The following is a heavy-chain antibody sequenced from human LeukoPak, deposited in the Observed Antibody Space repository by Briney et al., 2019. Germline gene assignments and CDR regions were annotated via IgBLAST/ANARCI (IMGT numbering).Heavy chain of an antibody. CDR2: ISGSGGST. D-gene: IGHD6-19*01. Sequence: PGGSLRLSCAASGFTFSSYAMSWVRQAPGKGLEWVSAISGSGGSTYYADSVKGRFTISRDNSKNTLYLQMNSLRAEDTAVYYCASRPIPVDIFDSWGQGTLVTVSS. V-gene: IGHV3-23*01. CDR1: GFTFSSYA. J-gene: IGHJ4*02. CDR3: ASRPIPVDIFDS.